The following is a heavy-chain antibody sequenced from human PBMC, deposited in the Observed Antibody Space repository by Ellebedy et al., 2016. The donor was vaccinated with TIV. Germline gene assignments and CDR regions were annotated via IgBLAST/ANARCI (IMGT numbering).Heavy chain of an antibody. Sequence: ETLSLTCTVSGGSISGSSYYWGWVRQAPGKGLEWVSLIYSGGSTYYADSVKGRFTISRDNSKNTLYLQMNSLRAEDTAVYYCARAALGQWLAYYFDYWGQGTLVTVSS. CDR1: GGSISGSSYY. D-gene: IGHD6-19*01. V-gene: IGHV3-66*01. CDR3: ARAALGQWLAYYFDY. CDR2: IYSGGST. J-gene: IGHJ4*02.